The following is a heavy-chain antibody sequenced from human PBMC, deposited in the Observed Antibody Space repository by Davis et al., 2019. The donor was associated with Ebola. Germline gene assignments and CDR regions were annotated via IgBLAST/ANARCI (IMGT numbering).Heavy chain of an antibody. J-gene: IGHJ4*02. V-gene: IGHV1-2*04. Sequence: SVTVSCQASGYTFTSYDIHWVRHPPGQGLEWMGWINPKSGGTNYAQKLQGWVTMTRDTSISTAYMELTRLTSDDAAVYYCARTTQKHHFYDSSGYYDREYWGQGTLVTVSS. D-gene: IGHD3-22*01. CDR1: GYTFTSYD. CDR3: ARTTQKHHFYDSSGYYDREY. CDR2: INPKSGGT.